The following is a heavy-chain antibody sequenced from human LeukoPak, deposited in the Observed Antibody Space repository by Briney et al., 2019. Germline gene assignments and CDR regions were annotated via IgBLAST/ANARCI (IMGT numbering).Heavy chain of an antibody. D-gene: IGHD2-2*02. CDR2: MNPNSGNT. CDR3: ARALRVPAAIRGYYYYYMDV. CDR1: GYTFTSYD. V-gene: IGHV1-8*03. Sequence: ASVKVSCKASGYTFTSYDINWVRQATGQGLEWMGWMNPNSGNTGYAQKFQGRVTITRNTSISTAYMELSSLRSEDTAVYYCARALRVPAAIRGYYYYYMDVWGKGTTVTVSS. J-gene: IGHJ6*03.